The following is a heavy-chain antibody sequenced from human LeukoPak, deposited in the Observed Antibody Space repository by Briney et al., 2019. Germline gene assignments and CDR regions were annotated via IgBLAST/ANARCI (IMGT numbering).Heavy chain of an antibody. CDR2: IYYNETT. Sequence: PSETLSLTCTVSGGSISSYCWSWIRQSPGKGLEWIGYIYYNETTNYNPSLKSRVTISVDTSKNHFSLKLSSVTAADTAVYYCARSAYGSRWYSSDYWGQGTLVTVSS. CDR3: ARSAYGSRWYSSDY. V-gene: IGHV4-59*08. CDR1: GGSISSYC. J-gene: IGHJ4*02. D-gene: IGHD6-13*01.